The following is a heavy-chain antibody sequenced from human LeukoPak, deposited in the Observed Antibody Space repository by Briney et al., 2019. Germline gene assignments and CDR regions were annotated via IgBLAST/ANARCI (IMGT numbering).Heavy chain of an antibody. Sequence: VASVKVSCKASGYTFTIYAMHWVRQAPGQRLEWMGWINAGNGNTKYSQKFQGRVTITRDTSASTAYMELGSLRSEDTAVYYCARVGTLAAAGLWGQGTLVTVSS. J-gene: IGHJ4*02. D-gene: IGHD6-13*01. V-gene: IGHV1-3*01. CDR3: ARVGTLAAAGL. CDR2: INAGNGNT. CDR1: GYTFTIYA.